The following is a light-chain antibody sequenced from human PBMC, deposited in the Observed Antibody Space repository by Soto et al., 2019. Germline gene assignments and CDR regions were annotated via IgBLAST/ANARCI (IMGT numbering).Light chain of an antibody. J-gene: IGKJ1*01. Sequence: ETAMTQSPVTLSLSPGERATLSCRASQTVGDNVAWYRQKPGQPPSLLIYGASTMAPGVPARFSGSGSGTDFILTISSLQSEDFDFYYCQQYNNWPLGTFGQGTRVEI. V-gene: IGKV3-15*01. CDR2: GAS. CDR3: QQYNNWPLGT. CDR1: QTVGDN.